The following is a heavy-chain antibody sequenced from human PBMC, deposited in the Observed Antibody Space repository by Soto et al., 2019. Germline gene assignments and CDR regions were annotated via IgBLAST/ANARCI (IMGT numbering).Heavy chain of an antibody. J-gene: IGHJ4*02. V-gene: IGHV4-4*02. Sequence: QVQLQESGPGLVKPSGTLSLTCAVSGGSISTSNWWTWVRQPPGKGLEWIGEIYHSGSTNYNPSLKSRVTISVDKSNNHFSLKLSSVTAADTAVYYCARKGYELLKFDYWGQGTLVTVSS. CDR3: ARKGYELLKFDY. CDR2: IYHSGST. D-gene: IGHD1-7*01. CDR1: GGSISTSNW.